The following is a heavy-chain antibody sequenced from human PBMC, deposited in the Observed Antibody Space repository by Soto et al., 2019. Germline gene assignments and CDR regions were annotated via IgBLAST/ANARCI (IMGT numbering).Heavy chain of an antibody. J-gene: IGHJ6*02. CDR3: ARDLRFLEWPNLYYYYGMDV. CDR1: GFTFSSYS. D-gene: IGHD3-3*01. Sequence: GGSLRLSCAASGFTFSSYSMNWVRQAPGKGLEWVSSISSSSSYIYYADSVKGRFTISRDNAKNSLYLQMNSLRAEDTAVYYCARDLRFLEWPNLYYYYGMDVWGQGTTVTVSS. CDR2: ISSSSSYI. V-gene: IGHV3-21*01.